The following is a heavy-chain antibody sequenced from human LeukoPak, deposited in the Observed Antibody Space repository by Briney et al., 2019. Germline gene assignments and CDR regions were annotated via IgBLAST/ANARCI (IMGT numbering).Heavy chain of an antibody. V-gene: IGHV1-24*01. CDR1: GYTLTELS. CDR3: ATSSSLVAATRVWFDP. CDR2: FDPEDGET. Sequence: GASVKVSCKVSGYTLTELSMHWVRQAPGKGLEWMGGFDPEDGETIYAQKFQGRVTMTEDTSTDTAYMELSSLRSEDTAVYYCATSSSLVAATRVWFDPWGQGTLVTVSS. J-gene: IGHJ5*02. D-gene: IGHD2-15*01.